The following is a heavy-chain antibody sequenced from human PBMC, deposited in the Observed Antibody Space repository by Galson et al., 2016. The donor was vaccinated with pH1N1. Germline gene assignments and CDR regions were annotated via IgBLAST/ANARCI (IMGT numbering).Heavy chain of an antibody. CDR3: ARPGNYDGDLRGAFDL. Sequence: SLRLSCAASGFTFSSWHMGWVRQAPGEGLERISFITYTSATIYYADSVKGRFTVSRDNAKNSLYLQMNSLRAEDTAVYYGARPGNYDGDLRGAFDLWGQGTMVTVSP. V-gene: IGHV3-48*04. J-gene: IGHJ3*01. D-gene: IGHD4-23*01. CDR1: GFTFSSWH. CDR2: ITYTSATI.